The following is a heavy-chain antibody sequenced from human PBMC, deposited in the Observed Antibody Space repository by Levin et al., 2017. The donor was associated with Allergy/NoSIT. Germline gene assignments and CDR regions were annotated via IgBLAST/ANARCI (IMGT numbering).Heavy chain of an antibody. J-gene: IGHJ2*01. CDR2: IYPGDSDT. Sequence: GESLKISCKGSGYSFTSYWIGWVRQMPGKGLEWMGIIYPGDSDTRYSPSFQGQVTISADKSISTAYLQWSSLKASDTAMYYCARVGDYCGGDCTNWYFDLWGRGTLVTVSS. V-gene: IGHV5-51*01. CDR1: GYSFTSYW. CDR3: ARVGDYCGGDCTNWYFDL. D-gene: IGHD2-21*02.